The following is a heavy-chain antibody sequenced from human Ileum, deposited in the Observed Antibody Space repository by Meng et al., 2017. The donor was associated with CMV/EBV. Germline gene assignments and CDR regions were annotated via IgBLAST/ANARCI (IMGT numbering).Heavy chain of an antibody. CDR3: AGGEQWLGPDY. V-gene: IGHV1-8*03. CDR1: GYTFTSYD. Sequence: ASVKVSCKASGYTFTSYDINWVRQATGQGLEWMGWMNPNSGNTGYAQKFQGRVTITRNTSISTAYMELSSLRSEDTAVYYCAGGEQWLGPDYWGQGTLVTVSS. D-gene: IGHD6-19*01. CDR2: MNPNSGNT. J-gene: IGHJ4*02.